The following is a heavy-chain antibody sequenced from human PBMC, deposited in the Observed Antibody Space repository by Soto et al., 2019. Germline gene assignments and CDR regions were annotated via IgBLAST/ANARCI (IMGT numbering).Heavy chain of an antibody. CDR1: GFTFSGYY. V-gene: IGHV3-11*01. CDR2: ISSSGSNI. D-gene: IGHD3-3*01. CDR3: ARDLFGVVIRPVYPYEYEYYYMDV. J-gene: IGHJ6*03. Sequence: QVQLVESGGGLVKPGGSLRLSCAASGFTFSGYYMSWIRQAPGKGLEWVADISSSGSNIYYADSVKGRFTISRDNAKNSLYKSMNSLRDEVTAVYYGARDLFGVVIRPVYPYEYEYYYMDVWGKGTTVTVSS.